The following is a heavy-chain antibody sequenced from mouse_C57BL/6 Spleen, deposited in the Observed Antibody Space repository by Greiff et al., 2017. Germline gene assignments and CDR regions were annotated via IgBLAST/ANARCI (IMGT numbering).Heavy chain of an antibody. CDR1: GFSVPSSC. J-gene: IGHJ3*01. V-gene: IGHV2-2*01. Sequence: QVQLQQSGPGLVQPSHSLSITCTVSGFSVPSSCVHWVRQSPGKGLEWLGVIWRGGSSDYNAAFISRLGISKDNSKRQVFFKMNSMQAADTAIYYCARKNDGYDVGSFAYWRQGALVTVSA. CDR3: ARKNDGYDVGSFAY. CDR2: IWRGGSS. D-gene: IGHD2-2*01.